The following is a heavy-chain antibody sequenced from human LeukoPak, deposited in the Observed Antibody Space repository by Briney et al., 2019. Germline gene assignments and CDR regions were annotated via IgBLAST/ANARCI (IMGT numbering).Heavy chain of an antibody. CDR1: GFTFSSYD. CDR2: ISTAGDT. D-gene: IGHD2-15*01. V-gene: IGHV3-13*01. Sequence: GSLRLSCAASGFTFSSYDMHWVRQGTGKGLEWVSAISTAGDTYYPGSVKGRFTISRENAKNSLYLQMNSLRAGDTAVYYCARVKGGGSCYDYWGQGTLVTVSS. J-gene: IGHJ4*02. CDR3: ARVKGGGSCYDY.